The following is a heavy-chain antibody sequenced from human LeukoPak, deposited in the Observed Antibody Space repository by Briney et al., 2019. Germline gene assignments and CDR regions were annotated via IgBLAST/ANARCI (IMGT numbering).Heavy chain of an antibody. CDR3: ARGAAGSYSGIDY. Sequence: GGPLRLSCAASGLTFSSYSMNWVRQAPGKGLEWVSSISSSSSYIYYADSVKGRFTISRDNAKNSLYLQMSSLRAEDTAVYCCARGAAGSYSGIDYWGQGTLVTVSS. CDR1: GLTFSSYS. CDR2: ISSSSSYI. D-gene: IGHD6-13*01. V-gene: IGHV3-21*01. J-gene: IGHJ4*02.